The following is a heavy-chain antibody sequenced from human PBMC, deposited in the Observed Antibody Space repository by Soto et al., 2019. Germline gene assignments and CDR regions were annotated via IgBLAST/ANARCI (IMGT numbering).Heavy chain of an antibody. CDR1: GGSFSGYY. CDR3: ARVRYSYGSWEPLFGPFDY. J-gene: IGHJ4*02. CDR2: INHSGST. Sequence: KTSETLSLTCAVYGGSFSGYYWSWIRQPPGKGLEWIGEINHSGSTNYNPSLKSRVTISVDTSKNQFSLKLSSVTAADTAVYYCARVRYSYGSWEPLFGPFDYWGQGTLVTVSS. V-gene: IGHV4-34*01. D-gene: IGHD5-18*01.